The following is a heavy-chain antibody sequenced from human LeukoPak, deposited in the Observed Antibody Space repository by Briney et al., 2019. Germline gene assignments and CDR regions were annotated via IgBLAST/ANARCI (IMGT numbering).Heavy chain of an antibody. CDR3: ARHDYGDDSNFDY. D-gene: IGHD4-17*01. Sequence: SETLSLTCTVSGGTISSSSYYWGWIRQPPGKGLEWIGSIYYSGSTYYNPSLKSRVTISVDTSKNQFSLKLSSVTAADTAVYYCARHDYGDDSNFDYWGQGTLVTVSS. CDR2: IYYSGST. CDR1: GGTISSSSYY. J-gene: IGHJ4*02. V-gene: IGHV4-39*01.